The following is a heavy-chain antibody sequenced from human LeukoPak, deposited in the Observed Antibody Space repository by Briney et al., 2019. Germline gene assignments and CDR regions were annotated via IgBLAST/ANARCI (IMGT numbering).Heavy chain of an antibody. CDR3: ARLERGAENSDY. CDR2: VSYSGRT. D-gene: IGHD1-1*01. CDR1: GGSFSTCY. Sequence: SETLSLTCTVSGGSFSTCYWSWVRQPQGPGLDCIGYVSYSGRTNHNPSLKSRVTISAYTSKTQFSLNLTSVTAAAAAMSYCARLERGAENSDYWGEGSLVTV. J-gene: IGHJ4*02. V-gene: IGHV4-59*08.